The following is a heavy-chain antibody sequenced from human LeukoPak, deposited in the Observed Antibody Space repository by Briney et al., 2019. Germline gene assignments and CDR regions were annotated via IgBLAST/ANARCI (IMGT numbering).Heavy chain of an antibody. V-gene: IGHV3-30*03. Sequence: GRSLRLSCAASGFTFSSYGMHWVRQAPGKGLEWVAVISYDGSNKYYADSVKGRFTISRDNAKNSLFLHMNSLRSEDTAVYYCARAFYSSSWAPLDFWGQGTLLTVSS. J-gene: IGHJ4*02. D-gene: IGHD6-13*01. CDR3: ARAFYSSSWAPLDF. CDR1: GFTFSSYG. CDR2: ISYDGSNK.